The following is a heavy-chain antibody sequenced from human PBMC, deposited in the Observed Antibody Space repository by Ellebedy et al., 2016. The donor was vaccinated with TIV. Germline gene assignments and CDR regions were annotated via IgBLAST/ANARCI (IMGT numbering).Heavy chain of an antibody. D-gene: IGHD3-3*01. Sequence: SETLSLTXAVYGGSFSGYYWSWIRQPPGKGLEWIGEINHSGSTNYNPSLKSRVTISVDTSKNQFSLKLSSVTAADTAVYYCARGHTIFGVVIYYYYGMDVWGQGTTVTVSS. CDR2: INHSGST. CDR3: ARGHTIFGVVIYYYYGMDV. CDR1: GGSFSGYY. J-gene: IGHJ6*02. V-gene: IGHV4-34*01.